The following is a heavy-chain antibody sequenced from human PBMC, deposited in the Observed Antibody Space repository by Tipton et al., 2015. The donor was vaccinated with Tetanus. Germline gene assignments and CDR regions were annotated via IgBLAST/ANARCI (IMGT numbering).Heavy chain of an antibody. V-gene: IGHV4-39*01. CDR2: IYESGDT. CDR3: ARHQSGSFTPFDY. Sequence: TLSLTCTVSGASIRGGTFYWGWIRQPPGKGLEGIGSIYESGDTYYIPSLKSRVTISVDTSTNQFSLTLNSMAAADTGVYYCARHQSGSFTPFDYWGQGKLVTVSS. D-gene: IGHD3-3*01. J-gene: IGHJ4*02. CDR1: GASIRGGTFY.